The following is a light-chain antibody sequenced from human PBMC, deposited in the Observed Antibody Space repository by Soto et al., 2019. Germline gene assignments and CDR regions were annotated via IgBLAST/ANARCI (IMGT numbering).Light chain of an antibody. CDR3: MEALQIPH. Sequence: DIVLTQSPLSLPVTPGEPASISCRSSRSLLHSNGYTYVDWYLQKPGQSPQLLIYLGSNRASGVPDRFSGSGSGTDFTLKISRVEAEDVGVYCCMEALQIPHFGPGAKVDIK. V-gene: IGKV2-28*01. CDR2: LGS. CDR1: RSLLHSNGYTY. J-gene: IGKJ3*01.